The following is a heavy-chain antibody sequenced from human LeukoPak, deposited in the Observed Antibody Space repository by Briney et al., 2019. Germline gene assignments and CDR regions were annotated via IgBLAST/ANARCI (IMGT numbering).Heavy chain of an antibody. V-gene: IGHV3-11*01. Sequence: GGSLRLSCAAPGFTFSDYYMSWIRQAPGKGLEWVSYISSSGSTIYYADSVKGRFTISRDNAKNSLYLQMNSLRAEDTAVYYCARDGEWLRYGYYYYGMDVWGQGTTVTVSS. J-gene: IGHJ6*02. CDR3: ARDGEWLRYGYYYYGMDV. CDR1: GFTFSDYY. CDR2: ISSSGSTI. D-gene: IGHD5-12*01.